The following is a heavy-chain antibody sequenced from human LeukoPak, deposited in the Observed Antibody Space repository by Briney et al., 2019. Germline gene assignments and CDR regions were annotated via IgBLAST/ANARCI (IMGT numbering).Heavy chain of an antibody. CDR1: GGSISSSSYY. D-gene: IGHD4-11*01. Sequence: SETLSLTCTVSGGSISSSSYYWGWIRQPPGKGLEWIGSIYYSGSTYYNPSLKSRVTISVDTSKNQFSLKLSSVTAADTAVYYCARLTVDNYYMDVWGKGTTVTVSS. CDR2: IYYSGST. V-gene: IGHV4-39*01. J-gene: IGHJ6*03. CDR3: ARLTVDNYYMDV.